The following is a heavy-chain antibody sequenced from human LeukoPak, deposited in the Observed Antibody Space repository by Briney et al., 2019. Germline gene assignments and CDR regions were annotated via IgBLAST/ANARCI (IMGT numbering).Heavy chain of an antibody. CDR1: GFTFSSYW. D-gene: IGHD2-21*01. Sequence: GGSLRLSCAASGFTFSSYWIHWVRQAPGEGLVWVSCINSDGSSTTYADSVKGRFTISRDNAKNTVYLQMNSLRAEDTAVYYCARGAYCGGDCPLPNTLYWGQGTLVTVPS. J-gene: IGHJ4*02. CDR3: ARGAYCGGDCPLPNTLY. CDR2: INSDGSST. V-gene: IGHV3-74*01.